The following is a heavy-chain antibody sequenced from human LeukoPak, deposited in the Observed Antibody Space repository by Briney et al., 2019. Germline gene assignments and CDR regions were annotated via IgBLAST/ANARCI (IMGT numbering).Heavy chain of an antibody. Sequence: GGSLRLSCAASGFTFSSYAMHWVRQAPGKGLQWVAAISYDKDNKYYAESVRGRLTISRDNSNNTLNLQMNSLTSDDTAVYYCASASGGAATGFYFDLWGQGTLVTVSS. CDR1: GFTFSSYA. V-gene: IGHV3-30-3*01. CDR2: ISYDKDNK. J-gene: IGHJ4*02. D-gene: IGHD1-1*01. CDR3: ASASGGAATGFYFDL.